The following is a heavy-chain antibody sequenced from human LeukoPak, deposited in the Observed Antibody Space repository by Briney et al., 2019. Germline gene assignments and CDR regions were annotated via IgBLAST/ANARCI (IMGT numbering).Heavy chain of an antibody. CDR1: GFTFSSYA. D-gene: IGHD3-10*01. V-gene: IGHV3-7*03. J-gene: IGHJ4*02. CDR3: AREEYYYGSGSHDY. Sequence: GGSLRLSCAASGFTFSSYAMSWVRQAPGKGLEWVANIKQDGSEKYYVDSVKGRFTISRDNAKNSLYLQMNSLRAEDTAVYYCAREEYYYGSGSHDYWGQGTLVTVSS. CDR2: IKQDGSEK.